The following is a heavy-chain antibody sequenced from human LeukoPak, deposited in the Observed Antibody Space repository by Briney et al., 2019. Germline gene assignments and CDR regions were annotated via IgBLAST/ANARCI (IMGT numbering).Heavy chain of an antibody. Sequence: GGSLRLSCGAWGFTFRSYSMNWVRQAPGEGREGFSSISRSSSYIYYADSVKGRFTISRENGRNTLYLQMTTLRPDDTAIYYCARDRSLYETGPHFGDWGQGTQVHVSS. J-gene: IGHJ4*02. V-gene: IGHV3-21*01. CDR3: ARDRSLYETGPHFGD. CDR1: GFTFRSYS. CDR2: ISRSSSYI. D-gene: IGHD1-1*01.